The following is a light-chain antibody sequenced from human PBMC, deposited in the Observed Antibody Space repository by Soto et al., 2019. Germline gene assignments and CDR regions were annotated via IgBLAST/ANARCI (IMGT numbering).Light chain of an antibody. CDR2: GAS. Sequence: EIVLTQSPGTLSVSPGERAALSCRASQSVSSNLAWYQQKPGQAPKLIIFGASIRATDVPDRFSGSGSGTAFTLTISRLEPEDFAVYYCQQYGSSPGTFGQGTKVDI. V-gene: IGKV3-20*01. CDR1: QSVSSN. CDR3: QQYGSSPGT. J-gene: IGKJ1*01.